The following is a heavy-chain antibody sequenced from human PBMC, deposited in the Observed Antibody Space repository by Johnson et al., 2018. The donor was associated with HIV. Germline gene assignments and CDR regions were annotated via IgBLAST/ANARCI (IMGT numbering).Heavy chain of an antibody. CDR2: IRSDGSNK. CDR1: GFTFSSYG. J-gene: IGHJ3*01. Sequence: QVQLVESGGGVVQPGRSLRLSCAASGFTFSSYGMHWVRPAPGTGLAGVAFIRSDGSNKYYADPVKGRFTISRDNSKNMVYLQMNSLRPEDTAVYYCARDGRDLVTRGSFDVWGQGTVVTVSS. CDR3: ARDGRDLVTRGSFDV. V-gene: IGHV3-30*02. D-gene: IGHD3-9*01.